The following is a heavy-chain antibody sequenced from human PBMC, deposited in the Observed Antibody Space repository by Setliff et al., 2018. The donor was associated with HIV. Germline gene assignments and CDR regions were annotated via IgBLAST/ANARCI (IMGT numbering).Heavy chain of an antibody. D-gene: IGHD1-26*01. CDR2: IYYSGST. CDR1: GGSIDSHY. V-gene: IGHV4-59*11. Sequence: SETLSLTCTVSGGSIDSHYWSWIRQPPGKGLEWIADIYYSGSTRYNPSLKSRVTISVDTSKNQFSLKLNSVTAADTAVYYCARDKRGSGTYGDAFDIWGQGTMVTVSS. J-gene: IGHJ3*02. CDR3: ARDKRGSGTYGDAFDI.